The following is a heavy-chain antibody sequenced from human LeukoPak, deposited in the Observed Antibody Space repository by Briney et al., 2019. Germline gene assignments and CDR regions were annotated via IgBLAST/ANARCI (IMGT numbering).Heavy chain of an antibody. D-gene: IGHD6-19*01. J-gene: IGHJ4*02. Sequence: GGSLRLSCAASGFTVSSNYMSWVRQAPGKGLEWVSVIYSGGSTYYADSVKGRFTISRDNSKNTLYLQMNSLRAEDTAAYYCARDRGRYSSGWYYAYFDYWGQGTLVTVSS. CDR1: GFTVSSNY. V-gene: IGHV3-66*01. CDR2: IYSGGST. CDR3: ARDRGRYSSGWYYAYFDY.